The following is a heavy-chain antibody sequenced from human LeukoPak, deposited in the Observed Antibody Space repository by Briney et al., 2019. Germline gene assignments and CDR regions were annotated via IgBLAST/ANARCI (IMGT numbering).Heavy chain of an antibody. CDR2: IYYSGST. Sequence: GSLRLSCAASGFTFRNYAMSWVRQAPGKGLEWIGSIYYSGSTYYNPSLKSRVTISVDTSKNQFSLKLSSVTAADTAVYYCARDGGQENWFDPWGQGTLVTVSS. J-gene: IGHJ5*02. V-gene: IGHV4-39*07. CDR3: ARDGGQENWFDP. CDR1: GFTFRNYA.